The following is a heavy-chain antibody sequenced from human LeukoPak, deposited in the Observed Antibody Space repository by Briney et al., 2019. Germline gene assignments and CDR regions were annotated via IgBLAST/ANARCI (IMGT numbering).Heavy chain of an antibody. V-gene: IGHV1-18*04. D-gene: IGHD2-2*01. Sequence: ASVKVSCKASGYTFTSYGISWVRQAPGQGLEWMGWISTYNGNTNYAQTLQGRVTMTTDTSTSTAYWELRSLRSDDTAVYYCAREGVNMPFDYWGQGTLVTVSS. CDR3: AREGVNMPFDY. J-gene: IGHJ4*02. CDR2: ISTYNGNT. CDR1: GYTFTSYG.